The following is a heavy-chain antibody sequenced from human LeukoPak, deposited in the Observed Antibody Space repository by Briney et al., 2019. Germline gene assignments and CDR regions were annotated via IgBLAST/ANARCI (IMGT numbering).Heavy chain of an antibody. Sequence: ASVKVSCKASGYTFTSYYMHWVRQAPGQGLEWMGIINPSGGSTSYAQKFQGRVTMTRDTSTSTVYMELSSLRSEDTAVYYCARADAAMAPHYYYYGMDVWGQGTTVTVSS. CDR2: INPSGGST. D-gene: IGHD5-18*01. CDR1: GYTFTSYY. V-gene: IGHV1-46*01. J-gene: IGHJ6*02. CDR3: ARADAAMAPHYYYYGMDV.